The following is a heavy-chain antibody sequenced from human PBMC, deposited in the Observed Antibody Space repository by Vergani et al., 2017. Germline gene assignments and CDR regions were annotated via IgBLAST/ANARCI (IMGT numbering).Heavy chain of an antibody. CDR2: INPNSGGT. V-gene: IGHV1-2*02. D-gene: IGHD2-15*01. J-gene: IGHJ6*02. CDR1: GYTFIGYY. CDR3: SCSRSLDYYYGMDV. Sequence: QVRLVQSGAEVKKPGASVKVSCKASGYTFIGYYMHWVRQAPGQGLEWMGWINPNSGGTNYAQKFQGRVTMTRDTSISTAYMELSRLRSDDTAVYYCSCSRSLDYYYGMDVWGQGTTVTVSS.